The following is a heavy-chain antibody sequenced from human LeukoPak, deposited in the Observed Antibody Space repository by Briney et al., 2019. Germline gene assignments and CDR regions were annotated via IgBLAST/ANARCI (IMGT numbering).Heavy chain of an antibody. Sequence: GASVKVSCKASGYTFTGYYMHWVRQAPGQGLEWMGWINPNSGGTNYAQKFQGRVTMTRDTSISTAYMELSRLRSDDTAVYYCARAVAAAGSPYYMDVWGKGTTVTISS. J-gene: IGHJ6*03. CDR2: INPNSGGT. V-gene: IGHV1-2*02. CDR1: GYTFTGYY. CDR3: ARAVAAAGSPYYMDV. D-gene: IGHD6-13*01.